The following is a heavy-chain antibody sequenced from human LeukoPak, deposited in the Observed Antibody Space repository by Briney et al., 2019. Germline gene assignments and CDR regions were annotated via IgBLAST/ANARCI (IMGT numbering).Heavy chain of an antibody. CDR1: GGSFSGYY. CDR2: INHSGST. D-gene: IGHD6-6*01. V-gene: IGHV4-34*01. Sequence: PSETLSLTCAVYGGSFSGYYWSWIRQPPGKGLEWIGEINHSGSTNYNPSLKSRVTISVDTSKNRFSLKLSSVTAADTAVYYCARAESWRARSPYYWGQGTLVTVSS. J-gene: IGHJ4*02. CDR3: ARAESWRARSPYY.